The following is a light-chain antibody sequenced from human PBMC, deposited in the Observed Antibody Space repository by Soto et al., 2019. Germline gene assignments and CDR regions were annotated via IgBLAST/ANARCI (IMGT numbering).Light chain of an antibody. CDR2: EAS. Sequence: ENVLTQSPGTLSLSPLERATLSFMASQSVSSSSLAWYQQNPGQAPRLLIYEASSRATGIPARFSGSGSGTDFTLTINNLDPEDFAVYYCQQRSNWPITFGQGTRLEIK. CDR1: QSVSSSS. V-gene: IGKV3D-20*02. CDR3: QQRSNWPIT. J-gene: IGKJ5*01.